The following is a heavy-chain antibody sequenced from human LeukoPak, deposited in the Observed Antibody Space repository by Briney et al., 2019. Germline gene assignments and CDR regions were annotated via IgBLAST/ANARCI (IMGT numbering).Heavy chain of an antibody. Sequence: GRSLRLSCAASGFTFSNYAMHWVRQAPGKGLEWVAVIWYDGSNKYYADSVRGRFTISRDNSKNTLYLQMNSLRAEDTALYYCARAGYCSSTSCSYYYHYYGMDVWGQGTTVTVSS. CDR1: GFTFSNYA. J-gene: IGHJ6*02. D-gene: IGHD2-2*01. V-gene: IGHV3-33*01. CDR2: IWYDGSNK. CDR3: ARAGYCSSTSCSYYYHYYGMDV.